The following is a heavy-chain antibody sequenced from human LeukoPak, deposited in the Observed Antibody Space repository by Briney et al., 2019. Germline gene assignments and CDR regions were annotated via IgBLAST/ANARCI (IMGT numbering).Heavy chain of an antibody. Sequence: GGSLRLSCAASGFTVSNTYMIWVRQAPGKGLEWVSIIYGGGTTYHADSVKGRFTISRDNAKNSLYLQMNSLRAEDTAVYYCARELGSGSYRSPLGYWGQGTLVTVSS. V-gene: IGHV3-53*01. J-gene: IGHJ4*02. CDR3: ARELGSGSYRSPLGY. D-gene: IGHD1-26*01. CDR2: IYGGGTT. CDR1: GFTVSNTY.